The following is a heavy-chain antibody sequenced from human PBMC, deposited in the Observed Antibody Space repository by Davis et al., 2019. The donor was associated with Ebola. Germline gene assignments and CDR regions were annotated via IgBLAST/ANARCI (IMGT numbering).Heavy chain of an antibody. CDR1: GFTFSGSA. D-gene: IGHD3-3*01. CDR2: IRSKANSYAT. V-gene: IGHV3-73*01. J-gene: IGHJ4*02. CDR3: AKGGGITIFGVVVDY. Sequence: PGGSLRLSCAASGFTFSGSAMHWVRQASGKGLEWVGRIRSKANSYATAYAASVKGRFTISRDDSKNTAYLQMNSLKTEDTAVYYCAKGGGITIFGVVVDYWGQGTLVTVSS.